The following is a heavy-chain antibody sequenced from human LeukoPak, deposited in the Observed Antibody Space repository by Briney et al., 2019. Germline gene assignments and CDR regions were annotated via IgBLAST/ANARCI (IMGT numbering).Heavy chain of an antibody. J-gene: IGHJ4*02. V-gene: IGHV3-74*01. CDR3: AKGIVGATRKINFFDY. D-gene: IGHD1-26*01. Sequence: PGGSLRLSCVASGFTFSSLWMHWVRQAPGKGLVWVSRINNDEITTTYADSVKGRFTISRDNAKNTLYLQMNSLRAEDTAVYYCAKGIVGATRKINFFDYWGQGTLVTVPS. CDR2: INNDEITT. CDR1: GFTFSSLW.